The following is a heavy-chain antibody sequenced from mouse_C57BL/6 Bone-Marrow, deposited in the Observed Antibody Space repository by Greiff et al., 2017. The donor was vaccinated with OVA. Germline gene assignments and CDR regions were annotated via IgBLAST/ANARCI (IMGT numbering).Heavy chain of an antibody. CDR2: INSDGGST. CDR3: ARPPLDGSS. V-gene: IGHV5-2*01. CDR1: EYEFTSHD. D-gene: IGHD1-1*01. Sequence: EVNVVESGGGLVQPGESLQLSCESNEYEFTSHDMSWVRKTPEKRLELVAAINSDGGSTYYPDTMERRFIISRDNTMNTLYLQLSSLRSEDTALYYCARPPLDGSSRGQGTLVTVSA. J-gene: IGHJ3*01.